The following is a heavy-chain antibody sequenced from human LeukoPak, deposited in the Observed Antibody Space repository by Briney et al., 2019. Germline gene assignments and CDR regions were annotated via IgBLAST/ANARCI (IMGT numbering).Heavy chain of an antibody. CDR3: AEHRNPGGYNYGLSWFHP. Sequence: SETLSLTCTVSGGSISSSSYYWGWIRQPPGKGLEWIGSIYYSGSTYYNPSLKSRVTISVDTSKNQFSLKLSSVTAADTAVYYRAEHRNPGGYNYGLSWFHPWGQGTLVTVSS. D-gene: IGHD5-18*01. CDR1: GGSISSSSYY. J-gene: IGHJ5*02. V-gene: IGHV4-39*01. CDR2: IYYSGST.